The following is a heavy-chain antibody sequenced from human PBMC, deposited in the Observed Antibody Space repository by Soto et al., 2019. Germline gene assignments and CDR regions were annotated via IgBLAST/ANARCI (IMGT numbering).Heavy chain of an antibody. CDR3: ARESEDLTSNFDY. J-gene: IGHJ4*02. CDR1: GFTFSSYW. V-gene: IGHV3-74*01. Sequence: PGGSLRLSCAASGFTFSSYWMHWVRQAPGKGLVWVSRINGDGRNTRYTDSVKGRFTISRDNAKNTLYLQMDSLRAEDTAVYYCARESEDLTSNFDYWGQGTLVTVSS. CDR2: INGDGRNT.